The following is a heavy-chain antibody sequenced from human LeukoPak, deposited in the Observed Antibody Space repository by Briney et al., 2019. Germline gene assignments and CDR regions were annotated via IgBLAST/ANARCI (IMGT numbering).Heavy chain of an antibody. CDR3: AKDQGSSGWSFDY. Sequence: GGSLRLSCAASGFSFSSYAMSWVRQAPGKGLEWVSAINGIGGSTYYADSVKGRFTISRDNSKNTLYLQMTSLRAEDTAVYYCAKDQGSSGWSFDYWGQGTLVTVSS. D-gene: IGHD6-19*01. CDR2: INGIGGST. CDR1: GFSFSSYA. J-gene: IGHJ4*02. V-gene: IGHV3-23*01.